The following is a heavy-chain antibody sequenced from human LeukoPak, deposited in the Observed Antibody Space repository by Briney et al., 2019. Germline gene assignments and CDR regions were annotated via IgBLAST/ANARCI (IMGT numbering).Heavy chain of an antibody. V-gene: IGHV4-39*01. Sequence: SETLSLTCTVSGGSTSTGNYYWDWIRQPPGKGLEWIGSIHYTGSTNYKPSLGSRVTMSVDTSNNQFSLKMTSVTAADTAVYYCARTCGRALVDPGTSGYIASWGQGILVTVSS. CDR2: IHYTGST. CDR3: ARTCGRALVDPGTSGYIAS. J-gene: IGHJ4*02. CDR1: GGSTSTGNYY. D-gene: IGHD3-22*01.